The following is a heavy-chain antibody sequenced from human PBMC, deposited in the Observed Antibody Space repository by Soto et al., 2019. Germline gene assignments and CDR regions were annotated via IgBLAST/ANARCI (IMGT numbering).Heavy chain of an antibody. D-gene: IGHD5-12*01. V-gene: IGHV3-7*01. CDR3: ARYTCSGYCPTNYYYGMDV. CDR2: IKQDGSEK. Sequence: PGGSLRLSCAASGFTFSSYWMSWVRQAPGKGLEWVANIKQDGSEKYYVDSVKGRFTISRDNAKNSLYLQMNSLRAEDTAVYYCARYTCSGYCPTNYYYGMDVWGQGTTVTVSS. CDR1: GFTFSSYW. J-gene: IGHJ6*02.